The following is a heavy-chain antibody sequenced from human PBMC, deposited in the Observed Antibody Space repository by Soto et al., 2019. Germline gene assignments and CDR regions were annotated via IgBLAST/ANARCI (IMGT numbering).Heavy chain of an antibody. J-gene: IGHJ5*02. CDR3: ARMASAGTLNWFDP. D-gene: IGHD6-13*01. Sequence: ASVKVSCKASGGTFSSYAISWVRQAPGQGLEWMGGIIPIFGTANYAQKFQGRVTITADASTGTSHLELSSLTSDDTAVYYCARMASAGTLNWFDPWGQGTLVTVSS. CDR2: IIPIFGTA. V-gene: IGHV1-69*13. CDR1: GGTFSSYA.